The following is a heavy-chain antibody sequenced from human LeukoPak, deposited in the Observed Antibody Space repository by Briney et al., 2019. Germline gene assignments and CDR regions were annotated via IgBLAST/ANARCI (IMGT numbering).Heavy chain of an antibody. D-gene: IGHD6-6*01. J-gene: IGHJ5*02. CDR1: GYNFINNW. CDR3: ARHTDVPLDL. CDR2: IWPDDSDT. Sequence: GESLKISCKASGYNFINNWDAWVRQRPGKDLEWMGIIWPDDSDTRYSPSFQGLVSISVDKSISTAHLQWRSLKASDTALYFCARHTDVPLDLWGQGTRVIVSS. V-gene: IGHV5-51*01.